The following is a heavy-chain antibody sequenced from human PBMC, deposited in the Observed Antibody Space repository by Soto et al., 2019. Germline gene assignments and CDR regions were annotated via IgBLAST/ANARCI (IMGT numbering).Heavy chain of an antibody. Sequence: QVQLVQSGAEVKKPGSSVKVSCKASGGTFSSFAISWVRQAPGQGLEWMGAIIPIFGTIKYAQKFQGRVTLTADESTSTAYMELSSLSSEDTAVYYCARGGGIVLVVAASSPYYFDYWGQGTLVTVSS. V-gene: IGHV1-69*12. J-gene: IGHJ4*02. CDR2: IIPIFGTI. CDR3: ARGGGIVLVVAASSPYYFDY. D-gene: IGHD2-15*01. CDR1: GGTFSSFA.